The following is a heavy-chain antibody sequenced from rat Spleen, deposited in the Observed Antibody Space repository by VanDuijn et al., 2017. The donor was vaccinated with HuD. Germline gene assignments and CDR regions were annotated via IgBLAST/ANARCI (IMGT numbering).Heavy chain of an antibody. CDR1: GFSLTSYS. J-gene: IGHJ4*01. CDR2: MYYDGDT. CDR3: TRDPRGSSGVMDG. Sequence: QVQLRESGPGLVQPSETLSLTCTVSGFSLTSYSVSWVRQPSGKGPEWMGRMYYDGDTAYNSTLKSRLSISRDTSKNQVFLKMSSLQADDKGTYYCTRDPRGSSGVMDGWGQGASVTVSS. V-gene: IGHV2-63*01. D-gene: IGHD4-3*01.